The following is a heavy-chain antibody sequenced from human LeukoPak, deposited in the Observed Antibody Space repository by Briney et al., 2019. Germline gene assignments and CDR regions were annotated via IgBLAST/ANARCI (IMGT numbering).Heavy chain of an antibody. CDR1: GFTFGDYT. D-gene: IGHD6-13*01. Sequence: LRLSCTASGFTFGDYTMSWVRQAPGKGLEWIGYIYYSGSTNYNPSLKSRVTISVDTSKNQFSLKLSSVTAADTAVYYCARLIGVAAATTNWFDPWGQGTLVTVSS. CDR2: IYYSGST. CDR3: ARLIGVAAATTNWFDP. J-gene: IGHJ5*02. V-gene: IGHV4-59*01.